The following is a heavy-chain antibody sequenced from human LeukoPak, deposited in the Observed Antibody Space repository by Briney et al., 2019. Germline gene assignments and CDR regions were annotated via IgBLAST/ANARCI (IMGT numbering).Heavy chain of an antibody. V-gene: IGHV4-59*01. CDR3: ARATWNYVIDY. CDR1: GGSISSYY. J-gene: IGHJ4*02. CDR2: VYYSGIT. Sequence: PSETLSLTCTVSGGSISSYYWSWIRQPPGGGLEWIGYVYYSGITSYNPSLKSRVIISVDTSKNQVSPKLTYVTAADTAVYYCARATWNYVIDYWGQGTLVTVSS. D-gene: IGHD1-7*01.